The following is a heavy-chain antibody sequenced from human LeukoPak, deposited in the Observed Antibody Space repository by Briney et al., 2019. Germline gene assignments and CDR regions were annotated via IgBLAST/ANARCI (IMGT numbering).Heavy chain of an antibody. CDR2: INWNGGST. D-gene: IGHD3-16*01. J-gene: IGHJ3*02. CDR3: ARDRGVLWVDAFDI. V-gene: IGHV3-20*04. CDR1: GFTFDDYG. Sequence: GGSLRLSCAASGFTFDDYGMSWVRQAPGKGLEWVSGINWNGGSTGYADSVKGRFTISRDNAKNSLYLQVNSLRAEDTALYYCARDRGVLWVDAFDIWGQGTMVTVSS.